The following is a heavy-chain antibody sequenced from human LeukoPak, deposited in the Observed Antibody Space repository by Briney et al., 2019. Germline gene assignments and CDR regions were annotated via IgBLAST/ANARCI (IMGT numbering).Heavy chain of an antibody. CDR3: ARDVWRFLRYHFDY. CDR2: INPTSGGA. V-gene: IGHV1-2*02. CDR1: GYFLAAFI. Sequence: ASVKVSCKASGYFLAAFIMHSVPLAPGQGLEWMGWINPTSGGANYAQKFQGRVTLTRNTSLSTVYMEINGLQFDDSGVYFCARDVWRFLRYHFDYWGQGTPVTVFS. J-gene: IGHJ4*02. D-gene: IGHD2-2*02.